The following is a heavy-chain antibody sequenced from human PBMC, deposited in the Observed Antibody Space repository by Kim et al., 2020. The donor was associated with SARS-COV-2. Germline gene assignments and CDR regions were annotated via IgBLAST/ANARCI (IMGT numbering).Heavy chain of an antibody. J-gene: IGHJ4*02. CDR1: GGTFSSYA. Sequence: SVKVSCKASGGTFSSYAISWVRQAPGQGLEWMGGIIPIFGTANYAQKFQGRVTITADESTSTAYMELSSLRSEDTAVYYCARVGTMIVDYFDYWGQGTLVTVSS. CDR2: IIPIFGTA. D-gene: IGHD3-22*01. V-gene: IGHV1-69*13. CDR3: ARVGTMIVDYFDY.